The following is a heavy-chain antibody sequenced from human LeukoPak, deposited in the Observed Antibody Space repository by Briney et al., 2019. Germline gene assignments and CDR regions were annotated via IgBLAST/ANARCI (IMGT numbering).Heavy chain of an antibody. CDR2: ISWNSGSI. V-gene: IGHV3-9*01. D-gene: IGHD3-22*01. CDR3: AKGKDDSSGYYFDAFDI. CDR1: GFTFDDYA. J-gene: IGHJ3*02. Sequence: GGSLRLSCAASGFTFDDYAMHWVRQAPGKGLEWVSGISWNSGSIGYADSVKGRFTISRDNAKNSLYLQMNSLRVEDTALYYCAKGKDDSSGYYFDAFDIWGQGTMVTVSS.